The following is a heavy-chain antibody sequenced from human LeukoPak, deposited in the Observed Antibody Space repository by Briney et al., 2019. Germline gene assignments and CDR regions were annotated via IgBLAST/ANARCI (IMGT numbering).Heavy chain of an antibody. D-gene: IGHD6-19*01. CDR2: IYYSGST. Sequence: SETLSLTCTVSGGSISSSSYYWGWIRQPPGKGLEWIGSIYYSGSTYYNPSLKSRVTISVDTSKIQFSLKLSSVTAADTAVYYCARSFTGYSSGWYGFDYWGQGTLVTVSS. J-gene: IGHJ4*02. CDR3: ARSFTGYSSGWYGFDY. V-gene: IGHV4-39*07. CDR1: GGSISSSSYY.